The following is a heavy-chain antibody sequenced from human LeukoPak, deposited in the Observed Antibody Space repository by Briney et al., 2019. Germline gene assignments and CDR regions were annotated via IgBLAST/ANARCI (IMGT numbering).Heavy chain of an antibody. CDR2: IIPIFGTA. CDR3: ARVRVLLWFGEQGPMDV. J-gene: IGHJ6*04. CDR1: GGTFSSYA. D-gene: IGHD3-10*01. Sequence: ASVKVSCKASGGTFSSYAISWVRQAPGQGLEWMGGIIPIFGTANYAQKLQGRVTMTTDTSTSTAYMELRSLRSDDTAVYYCARVRVLLWFGEQGPMDVWGKGTTVTVSS. V-gene: IGHV1-69*05.